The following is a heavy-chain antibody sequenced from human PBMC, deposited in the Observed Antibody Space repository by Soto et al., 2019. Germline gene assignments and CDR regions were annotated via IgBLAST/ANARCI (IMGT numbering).Heavy chain of an antibody. CDR2: IRSISSYI. D-gene: IGHD3-22*01. J-gene: IGHJ1*01. CDR1: GFTFSSYS. CDR3: VKYAITMKVVVAKGYLQH. V-gene: IGHV3-21*01. Sequence: GGSLRLSCAASGFTFSSYSMNWVSQAPGKGLEWVSSIRSISSYIYYADSVKGLFSIARDNSKNMLYLQLSSLRAVDSSVYFCVKYAITMKVVVAKGYLQHWGQGTLVTVSS.